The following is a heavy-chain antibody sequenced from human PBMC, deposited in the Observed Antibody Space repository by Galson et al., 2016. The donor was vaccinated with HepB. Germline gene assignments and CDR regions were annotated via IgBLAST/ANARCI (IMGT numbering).Heavy chain of an antibody. V-gene: IGHV3-74*01. CDR3: ARDSCTESGAYSGIDY. Sequence: SLRLSCAASGFTFNSYWMHWVRQAPGKGLLWVSRINPDGTNTVYADSVKDRFTISRDNAKNTLYLHVSSPRAEDTAVYYCARDSCTESGAYSGIDYWGQGTLVTVSS. CDR1: GFTFNSYW. D-gene: IGHD1-26*01. J-gene: IGHJ4*02. CDR2: INPDGTNT.